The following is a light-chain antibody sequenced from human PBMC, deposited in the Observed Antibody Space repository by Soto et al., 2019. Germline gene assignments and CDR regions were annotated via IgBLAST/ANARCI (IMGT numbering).Light chain of an antibody. CDR2: AAS. V-gene: IGKV1-39*01. Sequence: DIQMTQSPSSLSASVGDRVTITCRSNLTISIYLNWYQQKPGKAPNLLIYAASNLKSGVPSRFSGGGSGTDFTLTISSLQPDDFATYYCQQSDSTPLTFGGGTRVEIK. CDR3: QQSDSTPLT. J-gene: IGKJ4*01. CDR1: LTISIY.